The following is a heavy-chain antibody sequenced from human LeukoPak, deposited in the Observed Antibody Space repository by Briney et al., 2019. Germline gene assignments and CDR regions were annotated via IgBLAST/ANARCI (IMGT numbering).Heavy chain of an antibody. D-gene: IGHD1-20*01. V-gene: IGHV3-15*01. J-gene: IGHJ4*02. Sequence: TGGSLRLSCAASGFTFSSYWMSWVRRAPGKGLEWVGRIKAKTNGGTADYTPPVKGRFTISRDNSKNTLYLQMNSLRAEDTAVYYCAKDVTGERGKGFDYWGQGTLVTVSS. CDR2: IKAKTNGGTA. CDR1: GFTFSSYW. CDR3: AKDVTGERGKGFDY.